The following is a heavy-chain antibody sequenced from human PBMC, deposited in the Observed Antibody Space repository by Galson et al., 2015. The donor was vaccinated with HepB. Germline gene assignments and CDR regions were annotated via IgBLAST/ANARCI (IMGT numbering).Heavy chain of an antibody. V-gene: IGHV3-30*18. J-gene: IGHJ6*02. CDR3: AKDCVLRFLEWFRSYGMDV. D-gene: IGHD3-3*01. CDR2: ISYDGSNK. Sequence: SLRLSCAASGFTFSSYGMHWVRQAPGKGLEWVAVISYDGSNKYYADSVKGRFTISRDNSKNTLYLQMNSLRAEDTAVYYCAKDCVLRFLEWFRSYGMDVWGQGTTVTVSS. CDR1: GFTFSSYG.